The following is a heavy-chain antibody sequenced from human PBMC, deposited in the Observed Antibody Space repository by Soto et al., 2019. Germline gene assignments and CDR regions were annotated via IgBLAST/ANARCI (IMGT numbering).Heavy chain of an antibody. J-gene: IGHJ6*02. V-gene: IGHV3-49*03. D-gene: IGHD6-6*01. Sequence: PGGSLRLSCTASGFTFGDYAMSWFRQAPGKGLEWVGFIRSKAYGGTTEYAASVKGRFTISRDDSKSIAYLQMNSLKTEDTAVYYCTREYSSSSLHYYYGMDVWGQGTTVTVS. CDR2: IRSKAYGGTT. CDR3: TREYSSSSLHYYYGMDV. CDR1: GFTFGDYA.